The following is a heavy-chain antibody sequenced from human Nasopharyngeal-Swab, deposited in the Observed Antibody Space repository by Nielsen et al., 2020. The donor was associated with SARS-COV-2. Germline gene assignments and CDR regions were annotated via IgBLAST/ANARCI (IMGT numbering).Heavy chain of an antibody. CDR2: LYYSGST. J-gene: IGHJ4*02. Sequence: SEILSPTCTVSGDSTSSYYWSWIRQPPGKGLEWIGFLYYSGSTNYNPSLKSRVTISVDTSKNQFSLKLTSMTAADTAVYYCARGWYQLPFDYWGQGTLVTVSS. CDR1: GDSTSSYY. CDR3: ARGWYQLPFDY. D-gene: IGHD2-2*01. V-gene: IGHV4-59*01.